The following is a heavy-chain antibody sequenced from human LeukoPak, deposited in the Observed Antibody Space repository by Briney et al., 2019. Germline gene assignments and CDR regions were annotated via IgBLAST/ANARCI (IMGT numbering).Heavy chain of an antibody. CDR2: INTNTGNP. CDR3: AKSRGVNTNYYHGMDV. D-gene: IGHD4-17*01. Sequence: ASVKVSCKASGYTFTSYAMNWVRQAPGQGLEWMGWINTNTGNPTYAQGFTGRFVFSLDTSVSTAYLQISSLKAEDTAVYYCAKSRGVNTNYYHGMDVWGQGTTVTVSS. V-gene: IGHV7-4-1*02. CDR1: GYTFTSYA. J-gene: IGHJ6*02.